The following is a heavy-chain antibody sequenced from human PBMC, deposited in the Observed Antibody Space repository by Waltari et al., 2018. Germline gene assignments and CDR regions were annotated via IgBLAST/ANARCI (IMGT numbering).Heavy chain of an antibody. CDR1: GYSISSGYY. J-gene: IGHJ4*02. CDR3: ALGADY. V-gene: IGHV4-38-2*02. CDR2: IYHSGGT. D-gene: IGHD1-26*01. Sequence: QVQLQESGPGLVKPSETLSLTCTVSGYSISSGYYWGWIRQPPGKGLEWIGSIYHSGGTHYHPSLNSRVTISVDTSKNQFSLKLSSVTAADTAVYYCALGADYWGQGTLVTVSS.